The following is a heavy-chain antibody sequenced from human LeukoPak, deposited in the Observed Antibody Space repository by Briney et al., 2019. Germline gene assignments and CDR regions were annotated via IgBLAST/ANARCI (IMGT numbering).Heavy chain of an antibody. CDR3: ARDGEVLLWFGPAKNAEYFQR. V-gene: IGHV4-4*07. Sequence: SETLSLTCTVSGGSISSYYWSWIRQPAGKGLEWIGRIYTSGSTNYNPSLKSRVTMSVDTSKNQFSLKLSSVTAADTAVYYCARDGEVLLWFGPAKNAEYFQRWGQGTLVTVSS. J-gene: IGHJ1*01. CDR2: IYTSGST. D-gene: IGHD3-10*01. CDR1: GGSISSYY.